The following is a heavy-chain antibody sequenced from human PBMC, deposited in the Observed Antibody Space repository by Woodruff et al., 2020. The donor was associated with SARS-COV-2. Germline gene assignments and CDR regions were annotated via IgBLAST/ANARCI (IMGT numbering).Heavy chain of an antibody. CDR3: TTGSPFTVRPYYYYYMDV. J-gene: IGHJ6*03. Sequence: VGRIKSKTDGGTTDYAAPVKGRFTISRDDSKNTLYLQMNSLKTEDTAVYYCTTGSPFTVRPYYYYYMDVWGKGT. CDR2: IKSKTDGGTT. V-gene: IGHV3-15*01. D-gene: IGHD4-4*01.